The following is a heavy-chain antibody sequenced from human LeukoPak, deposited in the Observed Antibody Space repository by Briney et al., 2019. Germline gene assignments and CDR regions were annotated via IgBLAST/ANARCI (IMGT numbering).Heavy chain of an antibody. V-gene: IGHV1-69*04. CDR2: IIPILGIA. CDR3: ASPPPTIYDYGDYAYFDY. Sequence: GASVKVSCKASGGTFSSYAISWVRQAPGQGLEWMGRIIPILGIANYAQKFQGRATITADKSTSTAYMELSSLRSEDTAVYYCASPPPTIYDYGDYAYFDYWGQGTLVTVSS. CDR1: GGTFSSYA. J-gene: IGHJ4*02. D-gene: IGHD4-17*01.